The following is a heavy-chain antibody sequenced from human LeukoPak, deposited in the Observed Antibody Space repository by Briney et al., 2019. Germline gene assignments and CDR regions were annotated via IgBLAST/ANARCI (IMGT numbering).Heavy chain of an antibody. Sequence: PGGSLRLSCAASSFTFRAYTLNWVRQAPGKGLEWVSSIKGSDNYIYNADSVAGRFTVSTDDARNSIYLQMSSLRVERTAIYYCARSRGMSMNDKNLLYWGQGSLVTVSS. CDR1: SFTFRAYT. CDR2: IKGSDNYI. CDR3: ARSRGMSMNDKNLLY. J-gene: IGHJ4*02. V-gene: IGHV3-21*06. D-gene: IGHD3-10*01.